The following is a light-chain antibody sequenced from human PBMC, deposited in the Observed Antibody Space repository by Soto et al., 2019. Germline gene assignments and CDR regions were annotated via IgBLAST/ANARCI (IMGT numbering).Light chain of an antibody. Sequence: QSVLTQPPSASGTPGQRVPISCSGSSSNIGGYTVNWYQQLPGTAPKLLIYSNNQRPSGVPDRFSGSKSGTSASLSISGLKSEYEADYYCAAWDDGLHGLVFGGGTKLSVL. CDR3: AAWDDGLHGLV. CDR1: SSNIGGYT. J-gene: IGLJ3*02. CDR2: SNN. V-gene: IGLV1-44*01.